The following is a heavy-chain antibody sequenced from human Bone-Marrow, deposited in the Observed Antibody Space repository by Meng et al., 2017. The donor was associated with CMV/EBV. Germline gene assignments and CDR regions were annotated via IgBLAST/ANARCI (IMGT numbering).Heavy chain of an antibody. Sequence: SETLSLTCAVYGGSFSGYYWSWIRQPPGKGLEWIGEINHSGSTNYNPSLKSRVTISVDTSKNQFSLKLSSVTAADTAVYYCARDSRYGVGATGIDYWGQGTLVTVSS. CDR1: GGSFSGYY. D-gene: IGHD1-26*01. V-gene: IGHV4-34*01. CDR3: ARDSRYGVGATGIDY. CDR2: INHSGST. J-gene: IGHJ4*02.